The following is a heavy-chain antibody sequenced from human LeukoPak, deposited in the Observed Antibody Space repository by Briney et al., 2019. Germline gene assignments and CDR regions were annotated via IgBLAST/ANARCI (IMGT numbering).Heavy chain of an antibody. J-gene: IGHJ4*02. CDR3: APESLLWKGVAY. CDR1: GFTLNDLS. CDR2: FDPEGGET. D-gene: IGHD2-21*01. V-gene: IGHV1-24*01. Sequence: ASVKVSCKVSGFTLNDLSMHWVRQAPGKGLEWMGGFDPEGGETIYAQKFLGRVTMTEDTSTDTAYMELSSLRSEDTAVYFCAPESLLWKGVAYWGQGTLVTVSS.